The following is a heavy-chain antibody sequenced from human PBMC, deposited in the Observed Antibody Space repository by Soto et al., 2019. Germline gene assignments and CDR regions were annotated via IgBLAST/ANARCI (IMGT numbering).Heavy chain of an antibody. CDR2: IYYSGST. Sequence: TLSLTCTVSGGSISSADYYWTWIRQPPGKGLEWIGCIYYSGSTYYNPSLKSRVTMSVDTSKNQFSLRLSSVTAADTAVYYCARVSNGRPYYYTMDVWGQGTTVTVSS. V-gene: IGHV4-30-4*01. D-gene: IGHD1-1*01. CDR1: GGSISSADYY. J-gene: IGHJ6*02. CDR3: ARVSNGRPYYYTMDV.